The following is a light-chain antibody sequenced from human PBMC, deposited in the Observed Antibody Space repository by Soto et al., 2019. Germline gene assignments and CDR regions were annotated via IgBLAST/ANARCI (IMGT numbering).Light chain of an antibody. CDR1: QSVSSY. Sequence: EIVLTQSPATLSLSPGESATLSCRASQSVSSYLAWYQQKPGQAPRLLIYDASNRATGIPARFSGSGSGTDFTLTISRLEPEDFAVYYCQQRGVWPLTFGGGTKVDIK. J-gene: IGKJ4*01. CDR3: QQRGVWPLT. V-gene: IGKV3-11*01. CDR2: DAS.